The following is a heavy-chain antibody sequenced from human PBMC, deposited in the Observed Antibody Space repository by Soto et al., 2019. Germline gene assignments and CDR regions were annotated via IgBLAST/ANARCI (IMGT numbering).Heavy chain of an antibody. Sequence: PGGSLRLSCAASGFTFSIYGMHWVRQAPGKGLEWVAVIWDDGSNKIYADSVKGRFTISRDNSRNILYLEMNSLRAEDTAVYYCATDRGSSPFDYWGQGTLVTVSS. CDR2: IWDDGSNK. D-gene: IGHD2-15*01. V-gene: IGHV3-33*03. CDR1: GFTFSIYG. CDR3: ATDRGSSPFDY. J-gene: IGHJ4*02.